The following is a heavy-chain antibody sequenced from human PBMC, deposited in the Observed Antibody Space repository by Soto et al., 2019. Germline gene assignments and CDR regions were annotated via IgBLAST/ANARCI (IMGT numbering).Heavy chain of an antibody. Sequence: SETLSVTCTVSCGSISSGDYYWSWIRQPPGKGLEWIGYIYYSGSTNYNPSLKSRVTISVDTSKNQFSLKLSSVTAADTAVYYCARLYGLDAFDIWGQGTMVTVSS. CDR1: CGSISSGDYY. V-gene: IGHV4-61*08. CDR2: IYYSGST. CDR3: ARLYGLDAFDI. D-gene: IGHD3-16*02. J-gene: IGHJ3*02.